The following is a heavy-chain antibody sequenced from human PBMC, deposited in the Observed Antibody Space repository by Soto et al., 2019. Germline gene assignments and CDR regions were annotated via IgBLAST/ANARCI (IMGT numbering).Heavy chain of an antibody. V-gene: IGHV4-31*03. Sequence: SETLSLTCTVSGGSISSGGYYWSWIRQHPGKGLEWVGYIYYSGSTYYNPSLKSRVTISVDTSKNQFSLKLSSVTAADTAVYYCARDRECSGGTCYNYFDYWGQGTLVTVSS. CDR1: GGSISSGGYY. CDR2: IYYSGST. J-gene: IGHJ4*02. D-gene: IGHD2-15*01. CDR3: ARDRECSGGTCYNYFDY.